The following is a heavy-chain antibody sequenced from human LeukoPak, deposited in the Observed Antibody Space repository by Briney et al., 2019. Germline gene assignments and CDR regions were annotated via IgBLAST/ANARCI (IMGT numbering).Heavy chain of an antibody. J-gene: IGHJ5*02. CDR3: ARDVTAIGDRFDP. CDR2: ISGSGGST. CDR1: GFTFSSYG. V-gene: IGHV3-23*01. D-gene: IGHD2-21*02. Sequence: GGTLRLSCAASGFTFSSYGMSWVRQAPGKGLEWVSAISGSGGSTYYADSVKGRFTISRDNSKNTLYLQMNSLRAEDTAVYYCARDVTAIGDRFDPWGQGTLVTVSS.